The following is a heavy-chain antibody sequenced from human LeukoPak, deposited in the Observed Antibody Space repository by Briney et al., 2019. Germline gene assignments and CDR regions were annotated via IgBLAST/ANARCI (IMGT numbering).Heavy chain of an antibody. CDR2: INQDGSQE. CDR1: GFPFSTYW. Sequence: GGSLRLSCAASGFPFSTYWMTWVRQAPGKGLEWVANINQDGSQEHYVDSVTGRFTISRDNAKNTLYLQMNSLRAEDTAVYYCASLHDWGQGTLVTVSS. CDR3: ASLHD. D-gene: IGHD4-11*01. J-gene: IGHJ4*02. V-gene: IGHV3-7*01.